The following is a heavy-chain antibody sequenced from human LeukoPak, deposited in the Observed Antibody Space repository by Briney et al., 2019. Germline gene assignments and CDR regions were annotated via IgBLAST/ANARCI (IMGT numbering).Heavy chain of an antibody. D-gene: IGHD3-3*01. J-gene: IGHJ6*02. V-gene: IGHV3-30*04. CDR2: ISFDGSNK. CDR1: GFTFSSSA. CDR3: ARDTYYDFWSGYSGMDYYYGMDV. Sequence: GGSLRLCCAASGFTFSSSALHWVRQTPGMGLEWVAVISFDGSNKYYADSVKGRFTISRDNSKNTLYLQMNSLRAEDTAVYYCARDTYYDFWSGYSGMDYYYGMDVWGQGTTVTVSS.